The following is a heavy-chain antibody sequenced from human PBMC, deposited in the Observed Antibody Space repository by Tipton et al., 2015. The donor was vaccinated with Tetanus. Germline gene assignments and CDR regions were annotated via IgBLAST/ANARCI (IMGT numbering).Heavy chain of an antibody. CDR3: AREADCSGGSFFSGDFDN. Sequence: SLRLSCAASGFIFSSYGIHWVRQAPGKGLEWVAVSWYDGTDKYYADSVKGRFTISRDNSKNTLYLQMNSLRAEDTAAYYCAREADCSGGSFFSGDFDNWGQGTQVTVSS. V-gene: IGHV3-33*01. D-gene: IGHD2-15*01. CDR1: GFIFSSYG. J-gene: IGHJ4*02. CDR2: SWYDGTDK.